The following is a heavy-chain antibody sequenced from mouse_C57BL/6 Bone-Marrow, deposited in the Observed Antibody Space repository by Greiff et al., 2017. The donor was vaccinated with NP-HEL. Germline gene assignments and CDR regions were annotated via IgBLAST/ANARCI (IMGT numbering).Heavy chain of an antibody. J-gene: IGHJ2*01. D-gene: IGHD1-1*01. V-gene: IGHV14-4*01. CDR2: IDPENGDT. CDR1: GFNIKDDY. Sequence: EVQLQQSGAELVRPGASVKLSCTASGFNIKDDYMHWVKPRPEQGLEWIGWIDPENGDTEYASKFQGKATITADPSSNTAYLQLSSLTSEDTAVYYCTAYYYGSSYHYWGQGTTLTVSS. CDR3: TAYYYGSSYHY.